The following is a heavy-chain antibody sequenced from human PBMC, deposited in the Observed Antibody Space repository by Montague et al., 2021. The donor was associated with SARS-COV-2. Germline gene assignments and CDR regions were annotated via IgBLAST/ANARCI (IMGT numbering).Heavy chain of an antibody. D-gene: IGHD3-22*01. V-gene: IGHV4-61*01. CDR3: VREKYYFDDSGSK. CDR2: VYHTGST. J-gene: IGHJ4*02. Sequence: SETLSLTCSVSGVSISSGSYYWSWVRQPPGKGLEWIGYVYHTGSTNYNPSLQSRVTLSIDTSKNQLSLNLTSVTAADTAVYYCVREKYYFDDSGSKWGQGTLVTVSS. CDR1: GVSISSGSYY.